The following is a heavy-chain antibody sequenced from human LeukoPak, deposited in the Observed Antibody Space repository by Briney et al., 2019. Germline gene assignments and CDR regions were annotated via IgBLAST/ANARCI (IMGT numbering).Heavy chain of an antibody. CDR1: GGTFSSYD. CDR3: ARAPTTGIYYYYGMDV. V-gene: IGHV1-69*13. Sequence: ASVKVSCTASGGTFSSYDISWVRLAPGQGLERMGGIIPIFGTANYAQKFQGRVTITADESTSTAYMELSSLRSEDTAVYYCARAPTTGIYYYYGMDVWGQRTTVTVSS. D-gene: IGHD3-9*01. CDR2: IIPIFGTA. J-gene: IGHJ6*02.